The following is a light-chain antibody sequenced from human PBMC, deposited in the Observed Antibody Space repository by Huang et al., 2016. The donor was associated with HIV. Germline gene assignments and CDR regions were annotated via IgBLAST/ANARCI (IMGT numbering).Light chain of an antibody. J-gene: IGKJ1*01. Sequence: EIVMTQSPATLSLSPGDRATLSCQASQSVSNNLAWFQHKPGQAPRLLLYAASIRPIDSPARFSGSGSGTEFTITISSLQSEDFAVYYCQQYSNWPPWTFGQGTRVEIK. CDR2: AAS. CDR1: QSVSNN. CDR3: QQYSNWPPWT. V-gene: IGKV3-15*01.